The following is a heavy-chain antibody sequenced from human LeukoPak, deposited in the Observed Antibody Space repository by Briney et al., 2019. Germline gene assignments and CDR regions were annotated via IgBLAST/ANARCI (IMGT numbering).Heavy chain of an antibody. D-gene: IGHD4-17*01. J-gene: IGHJ6*02. Sequence: SETLSLTCAVYGGSFSGYYWSWIRQPPGKGLEWNGEINHSGSTNYNPSLKSRVTISVDTSKNQFSLKLSSVTAADTAVYYCARGPGYGDPYYYYGMDIWGQGTTVTVSS. CDR3: ARGPGYGDPYYYYGMDI. CDR1: GGSFSGYY. CDR2: INHSGST. V-gene: IGHV4-34*01.